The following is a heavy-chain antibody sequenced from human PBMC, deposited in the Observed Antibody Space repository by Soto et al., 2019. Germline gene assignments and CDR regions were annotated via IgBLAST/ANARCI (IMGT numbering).Heavy chain of an antibody. Sequence: QVQLVQSGAEVKKPAASVKVSCKASGYTFTGYYMHWVRQAPGQGLEWMGWINPNSGGTNYAQKFQGRVTRTRDTSISADYLELSRLRSDDTAVYYCARGFGGYGCSSNSCDNRPDDYGMDVWGQGTTVTVSS. D-gene: IGHD2-2*02. CDR2: INPNSGGT. J-gene: IGHJ6*02. V-gene: IGHV1-2*02. CDR3: ARGFGGYGCSSNSCDNRPDDYGMDV. CDR1: GYTFTGYY.